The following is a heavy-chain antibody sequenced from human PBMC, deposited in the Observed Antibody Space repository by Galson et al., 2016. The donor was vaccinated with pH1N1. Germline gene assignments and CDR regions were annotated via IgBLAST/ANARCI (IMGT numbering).Heavy chain of an antibody. V-gene: IGHV3-30*18. CDR1: GFTFSSYG. CDR2: ISYDGTKK. Sequence: SLRLSCAASGFTFSSYGMHWVRQAPGKGLEWLTIISYDGTKKFYGDSVKGRFTISRDNSKKTLYLQMSSLRPEDTAIYFCAKDLPAAADDFYGMDVWGQGTTVSVSS. D-gene: IGHD6-13*01. CDR3: AKDLPAAADDFYGMDV. J-gene: IGHJ6*02.